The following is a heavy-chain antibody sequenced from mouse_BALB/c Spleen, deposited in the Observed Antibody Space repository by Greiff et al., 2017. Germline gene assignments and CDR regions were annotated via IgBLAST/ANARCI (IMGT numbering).Heavy chain of an antibody. CDR3: TRSYYGSNDY. Sequence: QVQLQQPGAELVRPGASVKLSCKASGYTFTSYWINWVKQRPGQGLEWIGNIYPCDSYTNYNQKFKDKATLTVDKSSSTAYMQLSSPTSEDSAVYYCTRSYYGSNDYWGQGTTLTVSS. J-gene: IGHJ2*01. CDR2: IYPCDSYT. CDR1: GYTFTSYW. V-gene: IGHV1-69*02. D-gene: IGHD1-1*01.